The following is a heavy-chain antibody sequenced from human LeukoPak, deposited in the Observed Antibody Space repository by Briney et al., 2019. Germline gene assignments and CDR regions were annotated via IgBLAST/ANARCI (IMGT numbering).Heavy chain of an antibody. CDR2: IYYSGST. Sequence: PSETLSLTCTVSDGSISSYYWSWIRQPPGKGLEWIGDIYYSGSTNYNPSLKSRVTISVDTSKNQFSLKLSSVTAADTAVYYCARDLTGTMIGWGQGTLVTVSS. J-gene: IGHJ4*02. D-gene: IGHD3-22*01. CDR3: ARDLTGTMIG. CDR1: DGSISSYY. V-gene: IGHV4-59*12.